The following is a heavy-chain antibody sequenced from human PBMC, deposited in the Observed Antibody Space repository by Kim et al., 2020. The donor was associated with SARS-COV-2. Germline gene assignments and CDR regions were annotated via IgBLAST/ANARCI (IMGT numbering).Heavy chain of an antibody. D-gene: IGHD4-17*01. CDR3: ARDPPRGSGDYSSGWFDP. CDR2: ISAYNGNT. V-gene: IGHV1-18*01. J-gene: IGHJ5*02. CDR1: GYTFTSYG. Sequence: ASVKVSCKASGYTFTSYGISWVRQAPGQGLEWMGWISAYNGNTNYAQKLQGRVTMTTDTSTSTAYMELRSLRSDDTAVYYCARDPPRGSGDYSSGWFDPWGQGTLVTVSS.